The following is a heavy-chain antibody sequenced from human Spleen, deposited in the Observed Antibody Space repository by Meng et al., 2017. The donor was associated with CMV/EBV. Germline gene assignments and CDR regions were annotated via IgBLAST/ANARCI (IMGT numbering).Heavy chain of an antibody. V-gene: IGHV4-31*02. Sequence: ISSGGYYWSWIRQHPGKGLEWIGYIYYSGSTYYNPSLKSRVTISVDTSKNQFSLKLSSVTAADTAVYYCARDRYYYDSSGYRIINFDYWGQGTLVTVSS. CDR3: ARDRYYYDSSGYRIINFDY. D-gene: IGHD3-22*01. J-gene: IGHJ4*02. CDR2: IYYSGST. CDR1: ISSGGYY.